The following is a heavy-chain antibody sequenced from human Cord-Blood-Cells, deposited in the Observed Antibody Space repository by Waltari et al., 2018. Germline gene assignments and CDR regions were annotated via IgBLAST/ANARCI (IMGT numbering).Heavy chain of an antibody. CDR2: FFSVCST. Sequence: EVQLVETGGGLIQPGGSLRLSCAASGFTVSRNYLSWVRQAPGKGQGWVSVFFSVCSTYYAESVKGRFTISRDNSKNTLYLQMNSLRAEDTAVYYCASSNLAARPSISAFDIWGQGTMVTVSS. J-gene: IGHJ3*02. CDR1: GFTVSRNY. CDR3: ASSNLAARPSISAFDI. V-gene: IGHV3-53*02. D-gene: IGHD6-6*01.